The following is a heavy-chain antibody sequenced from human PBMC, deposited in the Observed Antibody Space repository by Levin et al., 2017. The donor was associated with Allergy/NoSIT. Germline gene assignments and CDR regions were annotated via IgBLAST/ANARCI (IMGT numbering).Heavy chain of an antibody. CDR2: INPNSGGT. D-gene: IGHD1-1*01. V-gene: IGHV1-2*02. J-gene: IGHJ4*02. CDR3: ARPNVPTTAAHIGY. CDR1: GYTFTGYY. Sequence: EASVKVSCKASGYTFTGYYIHWVRQAPGQGLEWMGWINPNSGGTKFAQKFQGRVTMTRDTSINTAYMELSRLRSDDTAVYYCARPNVPTTAAHIGYWGQGTLVTVSS.